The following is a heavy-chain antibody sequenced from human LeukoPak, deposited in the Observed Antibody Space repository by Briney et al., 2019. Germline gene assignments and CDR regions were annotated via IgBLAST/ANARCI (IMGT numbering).Heavy chain of an antibody. CDR3: AKALLRGPLRLRLDY. J-gene: IGHJ4*02. Sequence: GGSLRLSCAASGFTFNSYAMSWVRQAPGKGLEWVSAISGSGDSTYSADSVKGRFTISRDNSKNTLYLQMNSLRAEDTAIYYCAKALLRGPLRLRLDYWGQGTLVTVSS. CDR2: ISGSGDST. V-gene: IGHV3-23*01. D-gene: IGHD4-17*01. CDR1: GFTFNSYA.